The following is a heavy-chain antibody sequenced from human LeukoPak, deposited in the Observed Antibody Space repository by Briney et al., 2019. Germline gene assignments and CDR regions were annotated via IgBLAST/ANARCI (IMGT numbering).Heavy chain of an antibody. CDR3: AKSLAPPEGSNSSIRYFDY. Sequence: GGSLRLSCAASGFTFSSYAMSWVRQAPGKGLEWVSAIRGSGGSTYYADSVKGRFTISRDNSKNTLYLQMNSLRAEDTAVYYVAKSLAPPEGSNSSIRYFDYWGQGTLVTVSS. J-gene: IGHJ4*02. D-gene: IGHD6-6*01. CDR1: GFTFSSYA. V-gene: IGHV3-23*01. CDR2: IRGSGGST.